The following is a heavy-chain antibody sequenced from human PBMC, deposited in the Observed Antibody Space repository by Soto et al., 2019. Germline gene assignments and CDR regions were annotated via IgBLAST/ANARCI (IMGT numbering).Heavy chain of an antibody. V-gene: IGHV5-10-1*01. CDR3: ARLTRIAAAGRRYYGMDV. CDR2: IDPSDSYT. CDR1: GYSFTSYW. D-gene: IGHD6-13*01. J-gene: IGHJ6*02. Sequence: PGESLKISCKGSGYSFTSYWISWVRQMPGKGLEWMGRIDPSDSYTNYSPSFQGHVTISADKSISTAYLQWSSLKASDTAMYYCARLTRIAAAGRRYYGMDVWGQGTTVTVYS.